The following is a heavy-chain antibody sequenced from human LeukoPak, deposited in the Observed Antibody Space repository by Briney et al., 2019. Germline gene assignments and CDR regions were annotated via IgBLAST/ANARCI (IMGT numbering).Heavy chain of an antibody. V-gene: IGHV1-69*05. CDR2: IIPIFGTA. J-gene: IGHJ6*03. Sequence: ASVKVSCKASGGTFSSYAISWVRQAPGQGLEWMGGIIPIFGTANYAQEFQGRVTITTDESTSTAYMELSSLRSEDTAVYYCARGLRSPYYYYYYMDVWGKGTTVTVSS. D-gene: IGHD4-17*01. CDR1: GGTFSSYA. CDR3: ARGLRSPYYYYYYMDV.